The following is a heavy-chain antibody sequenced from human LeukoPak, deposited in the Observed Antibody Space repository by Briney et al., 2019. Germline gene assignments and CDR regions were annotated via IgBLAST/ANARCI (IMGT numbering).Heavy chain of an antibody. CDR2: MYNSGST. Sequence: SETLSLTCTVSGGSISTYYWSWIRQPPGKGLQWIGYMYNSGSTNYNPSLKSRVTISVDTSKNQFSLKLSSVTAADTAVYYCARGGGKDYWGQGTLVTVSS. V-gene: IGHV4-59*01. CDR1: GGSISTYY. J-gene: IGHJ4*02. D-gene: IGHD1-26*01. CDR3: ARGGGKDY.